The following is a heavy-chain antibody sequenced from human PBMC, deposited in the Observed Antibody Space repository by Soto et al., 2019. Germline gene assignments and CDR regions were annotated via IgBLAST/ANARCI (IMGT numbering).Heavy chain of an antibody. V-gene: IGHV3-23*01. CDR2: LSGSGSNT. J-gene: IGHJ4*02. CDR3: AGPSLSRAFEY. CDR1: GFTFRSYA. Sequence: GGSLRLSCAASGFTFRSYAMSWVRQAPGKGLEWVSALSGSGSNTYYADSVKGRFTISRDNSKNTVFLQMNSLRADDTAVYYCAGPSLSRAFEYWGQGALVTVSS.